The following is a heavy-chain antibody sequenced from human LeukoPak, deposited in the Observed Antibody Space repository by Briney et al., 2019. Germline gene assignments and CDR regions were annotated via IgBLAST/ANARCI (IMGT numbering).Heavy chain of an antibody. CDR3: ARDITGSFDY. Sequence: SETLSLTCTVSGGSISSSSYYWGWIRQPPGKGLEWIGNIHYSGSTYYNPSLKSRVTISVDTSKNQFSLKLSSVTAADTAVYYCARDITGSFDYWGQGNLVTVSS. CDR2: IHYSGST. J-gene: IGHJ4*02. D-gene: IGHD1-14*01. CDR1: GGSISSSSYY. V-gene: IGHV4-39*07.